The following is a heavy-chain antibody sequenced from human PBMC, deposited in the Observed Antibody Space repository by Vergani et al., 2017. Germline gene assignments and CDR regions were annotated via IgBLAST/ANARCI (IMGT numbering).Heavy chain of an antibody. V-gene: IGHV4-31*03. J-gene: IGHJ6*03. CDR2: IYYSATT. CDR1: GAYVRSGGYY. Sequence: QVQLQESGPGLVKASQTLSLTCSVSGAYVRSGGYYWTWVRQRPGMGLDWIGYIYYSATTYCNPSLESRLTISLDTSENHLSVKLTSVPDADTAVYYCARQKDYYMDVWGKGTTVTVS. CDR3: ARQKDYYMDV.